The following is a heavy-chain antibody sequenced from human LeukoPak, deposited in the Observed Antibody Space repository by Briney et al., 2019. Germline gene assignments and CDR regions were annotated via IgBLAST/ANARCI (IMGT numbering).Heavy chain of an antibody. Sequence: GGSLRLSCAASGFTFSSYAMRWVRQAPGKGLEWVSSISGSGDSTYNADSVKGRFTISRDKSKNTLYLQMNSLRAEDTAVYYCAKDGGQEVDYWGQGTLVTVSS. CDR3: AKDGGQEVDY. V-gene: IGHV3-23*01. CDR2: ISGSGDST. J-gene: IGHJ4*02. D-gene: IGHD3-16*01. CDR1: GFTFSSYA.